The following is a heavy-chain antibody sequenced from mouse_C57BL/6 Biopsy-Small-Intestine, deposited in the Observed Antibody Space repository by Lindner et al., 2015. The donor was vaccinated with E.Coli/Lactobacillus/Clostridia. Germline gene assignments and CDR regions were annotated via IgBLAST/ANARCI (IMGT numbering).Heavy chain of an antibody. CDR3: ARPHYYAMDY. Sequence: GLEWVAYISSGSSTIYYADTVKGRFTISRDNAKNTLFLQMTSLRSEDTAMYYCARPHYYAMDYWGQGTSVTVSS. J-gene: IGHJ4*01. V-gene: IGHV5-17*01. CDR2: ISSGSSTI.